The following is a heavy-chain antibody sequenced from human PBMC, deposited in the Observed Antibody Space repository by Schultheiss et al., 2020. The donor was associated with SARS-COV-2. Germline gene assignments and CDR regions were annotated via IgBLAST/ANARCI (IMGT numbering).Heavy chain of an antibody. Sequence: GGSLRLSCAASGFTFSDYYMSWIRQAPGKGLEWVSYISSSSSCTNYADSVKGRFTISRDNAKNSLYLQMNSLRAEDTAVYYCARRGGNYGMDVWGQGTTVTVSS. CDR3: ARRGGNYGMDV. D-gene: IGHD2-15*01. J-gene: IGHJ6*02. CDR2: ISSSSSCT. V-gene: IGHV3-11*06. CDR1: GFTFSDYY.